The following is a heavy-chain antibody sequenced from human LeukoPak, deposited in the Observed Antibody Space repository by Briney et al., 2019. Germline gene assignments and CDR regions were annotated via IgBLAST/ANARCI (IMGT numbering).Heavy chain of an antibody. CDR2: ISSSSSYI. CDR1: GFTFSSYS. D-gene: IGHD6-13*01. Sequence: GGSLRLSCAASGFTFSSYSMNWVRQAPGKGLEWVSSISSSSSYIYYADSVKGRFTISRDNAKNSLYLQMNSLRAEDTAVYYCAREPTYTSSWYTTCDYWGQGALSPSPQ. V-gene: IGHV3-21*01. J-gene: IGHJ4*02. CDR3: AREPTYTSSWYTTCDY.